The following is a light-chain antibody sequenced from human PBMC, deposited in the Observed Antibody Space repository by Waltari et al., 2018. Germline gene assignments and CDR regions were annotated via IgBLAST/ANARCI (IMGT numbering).Light chain of an antibody. J-gene: IGKJ5*01. CDR1: QGINNF. CDR2: DAS. Sequence: DIQMTQSHSSLSASVGDRVTITCQACQGINNFLNWYQQRPGKAPDLLIYDASNLETGVPSRFSGSGSGTDFTFTISSVQPEDIATYYCQQHYSLPITFGQGTRLEIK. CDR3: QQHYSLPIT. V-gene: IGKV1-33*01.